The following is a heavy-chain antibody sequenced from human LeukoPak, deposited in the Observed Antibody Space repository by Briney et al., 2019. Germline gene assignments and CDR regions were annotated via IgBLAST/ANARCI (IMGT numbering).Heavy chain of an antibody. Sequence: GGSLRLSCAASGFTFSSYIMHWVRQAPGKGLEYFSAISGNGGSTYYAESVKGRFSISRDNSKNTLYLQMGSLTAEDMAVYYCARGRVSSGWYCDSWGQGTLVTVSS. CDR1: GFTFSSYI. V-gene: IGHV3-64*02. CDR2: ISGNGGST. J-gene: IGHJ4*02. CDR3: ARGRVSSGWYCDS. D-gene: IGHD6-19*01.